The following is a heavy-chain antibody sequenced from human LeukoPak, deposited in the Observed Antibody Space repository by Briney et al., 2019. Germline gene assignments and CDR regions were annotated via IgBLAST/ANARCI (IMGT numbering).Heavy chain of an antibody. V-gene: IGHV4-31*03. CDR3: ARGTLGNYFDS. Sequence: SETLSLTCTVSGGSISSGGYSWSWIRQHPGKGLEWIGNIYYGGSTYSNPSLKRRGSMSLDTSKNQFSLKMGSVTAADTAVYYCARGTLGNYFDSWGQGTLVTVPS. CDR2: IYYGGST. D-gene: IGHD3-16*01. J-gene: IGHJ4*02. CDR1: GGSISSGGYS.